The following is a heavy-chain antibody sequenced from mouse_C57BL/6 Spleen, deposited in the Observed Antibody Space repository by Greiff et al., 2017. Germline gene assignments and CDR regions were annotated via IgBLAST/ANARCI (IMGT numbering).Heavy chain of an antibody. CDR1: GYTFTSYW. V-gene: IGHV1-72*01. CDR3: ARGDYDYDGGYYAMDY. J-gene: IGHJ4*01. D-gene: IGHD2-4*01. CDR2: IDPNSGGT. Sequence: QVQLKQPGAELVKPGASVKLSCKASGYTFTSYWMHWVKQRPGRGLEWIGRIDPNSGGTKYNEKFKSKATLTVDKPSSTAYMQLSSLTSEDSAVYYCARGDYDYDGGYYAMDYWGQGTSVTVSS.